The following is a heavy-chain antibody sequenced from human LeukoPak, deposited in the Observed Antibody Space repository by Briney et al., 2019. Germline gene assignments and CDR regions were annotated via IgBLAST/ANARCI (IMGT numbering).Heavy chain of an antibody. V-gene: IGHV3-49*04. CDR2: IRSKAYGGTT. Sequence: GGSLRLSCTASGFTFGDYAMSWVRQAPGKGLEWVGFIRSKAYGGTTEYAASVKGRFTISRDDSKSIADLQMNSLKTEDTAVYYCTRGVSYDSSGYYEPFDYWGQGTLVTVSS. CDR3: TRGVSYDSSGYYEPFDY. J-gene: IGHJ4*02. CDR1: GFTFGDYA. D-gene: IGHD3-22*01.